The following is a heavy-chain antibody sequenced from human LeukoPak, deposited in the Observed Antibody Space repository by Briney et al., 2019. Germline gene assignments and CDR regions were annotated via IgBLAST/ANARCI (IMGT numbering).Heavy chain of an antibody. CDR1: GGSISTYY. J-gene: IGHJ5*02. D-gene: IGHD6-13*01. Sequence: SETLSLTCTVSGGSISTYYWSWIRQPAGKGLEWIGYIYHSGSTNYNPSLKSRATISEDTSKNQFSLKLSSVTAADTAVYYCARDLAAAGTIDPWGQGTLVTVSS. V-gene: IGHV4-59*01. CDR2: IYHSGST. CDR3: ARDLAAAGTIDP.